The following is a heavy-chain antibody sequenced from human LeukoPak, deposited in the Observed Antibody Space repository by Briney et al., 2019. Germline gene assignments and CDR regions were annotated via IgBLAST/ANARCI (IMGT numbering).Heavy chain of an antibody. Sequence: SGGSLRLSCAASGFTFSSYVMSWVCQAPGKGLEWVSTISGNGRNTYYADSVKGRFTISRDNSKITLYLEMNSLRAEDTAVYYCARGRGVYGYWYFDLWGRGTLVTVSS. CDR1: GFTFSSYV. D-gene: IGHD2-15*01. J-gene: IGHJ2*01. CDR2: ISGNGRNT. V-gene: IGHV3-23*01. CDR3: ARGRGVYGYWYFDL.